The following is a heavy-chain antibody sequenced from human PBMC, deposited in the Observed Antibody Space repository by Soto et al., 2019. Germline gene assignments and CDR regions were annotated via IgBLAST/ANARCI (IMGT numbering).Heavy chain of an antibody. J-gene: IGHJ6*02. CDR2: IYHSGST. Sequence: PSESLTLSCAFSGCSISSSDWWRWVQPPPGEVLEWIGVIYHSGSTNDNPSLKSRVTISVDKSKNKFSLKLSSVTAADTAVYYSAMVRGDLYYYGMDVWGQGTTVTVSS. D-gene: IGHD3-10*01. CDR3: AMVRGDLYYYGMDV. CDR1: GCSISSSDW. V-gene: IGHV4-4*02.